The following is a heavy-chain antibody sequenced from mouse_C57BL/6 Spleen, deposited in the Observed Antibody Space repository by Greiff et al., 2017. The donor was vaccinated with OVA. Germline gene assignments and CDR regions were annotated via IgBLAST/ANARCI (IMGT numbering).Heavy chain of an antibody. J-gene: IGHJ1*03. V-gene: IGHV5-15*01. Sequence: EVKLVESGGGLVQPGGSLKLSCAASGFTFSDYGMAWVRQAPRKGPEWVAFISNLAYSIYYADTVTGRFTISRENAKNTLYLEMSSLRSEDTAMYYCARGGFTTVVANWYFDDWGKGTTVTVSS. D-gene: IGHD1-1*01. CDR2: ISNLAYSI. CDR1: GFTFSDYG. CDR3: ARGGFTTVVANWYFDD.